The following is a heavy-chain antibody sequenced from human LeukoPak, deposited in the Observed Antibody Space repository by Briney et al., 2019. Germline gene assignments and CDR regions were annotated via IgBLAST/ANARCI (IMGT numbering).Heavy chain of an antibody. Sequence: GGSLRLSCAASGFTFSSYAMSWVRQAPGKGLEWVSAISGSGGSTYYTDSVKGRFTISRDNSKNTLYLQMNSLRAEDTAVYYCAKSRGSSKSGPQWLAYFDYWGQGTLVTVSS. V-gene: IGHV3-23*01. CDR1: GFTFSSYA. CDR2: ISGSGGST. J-gene: IGHJ4*02. CDR3: AKSRGSSKSGPQWLAYFDY. D-gene: IGHD6-19*01.